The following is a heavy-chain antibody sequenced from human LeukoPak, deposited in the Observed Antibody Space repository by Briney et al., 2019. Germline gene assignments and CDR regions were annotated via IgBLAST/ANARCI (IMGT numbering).Heavy chain of an antibody. V-gene: IGHV4-59*01. D-gene: IGHD3-10*01. J-gene: IGHJ5*02. CDR3: ARGGSGGDWFDP. Sequence: SETLSLTCTVSGGSIGSYYWSWIRQPPGKGLEWVGYIHDTGSTKYNPSFKSRVTISVATSRNHLSLKRTSGTAADPAVYYVARGGSGGDWFDPGGQRTLVTVSS. CDR2: IHDTGST. CDR1: GGSIGSYY.